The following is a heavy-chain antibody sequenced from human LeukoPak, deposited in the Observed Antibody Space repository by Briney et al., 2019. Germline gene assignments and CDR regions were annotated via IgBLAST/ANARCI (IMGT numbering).Heavy chain of an antibody. CDR1: GFSFSDYA. CDR2: IRGGGATT. D-gene: IGHD6-13*01. V-gene: IGHV3-23*01. J-gene: IGHJ5*02. CDR3: AKGAYNSNWYLFDA. Sequence: GGSLILSCAASGFSFSDYAMNWVRQAPGKGPEWVSVIRGGGATTLYADSVKGRFTISRDDAQNTLFLQMNSLGADDTALYYCAKGAYNSNWYLFDAWGQGALVTVSS.